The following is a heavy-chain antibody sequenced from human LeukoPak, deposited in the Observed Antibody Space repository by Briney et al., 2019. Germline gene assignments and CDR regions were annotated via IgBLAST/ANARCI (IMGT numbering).Heavy chain of an antibody. D-gene: IGHD1-26*01. CDR1: GFTFRNYW. CDR3: VWEAY. Sequence: GGSLRLSCAASGFTFRNYWMSWVRQAPGSGLEWVAHMRQDGSEKNYVDSMKGRFTISRDNAKNSLYLQMNSLRFEDTALYYCVWEAYWGQGTLVTVSS. J-gene: IGHJ4*02. CDR2: MRQDGSEK. V-gene: IGHV3-7*03.